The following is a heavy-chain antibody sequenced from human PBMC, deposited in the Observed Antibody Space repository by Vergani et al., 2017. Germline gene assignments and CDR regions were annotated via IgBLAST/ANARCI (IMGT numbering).Heavy chain of an antibody. V-gene: IGHV3-23*01. D-gene: IGHD2-2*01. J-gene: IGHJ6*02. CDR2: ISSGGGDI. CDR1: GFTFDTYT. Sequence: EVQLLESGGGLVQPGGSRRLSCAGAGFTFDTYTMAYVRQAPGKGLEWVATISSGGGDIFYADSVKGRFTISRDNSKNTLFLQMNSLRVEDTALYYCAGVGGSSSKYYYYGMDVWGQGTTVTVSS. CDR3: AGVGGSSSKYYYYGMDV.